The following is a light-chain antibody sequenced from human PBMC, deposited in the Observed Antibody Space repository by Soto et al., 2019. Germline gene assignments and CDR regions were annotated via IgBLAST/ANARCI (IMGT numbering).Light chain of an antibody. CDR2: TNN. CDR3: ATRDDSLNGWV. V-gene: IGLV1-44*01. J-gene: IGLJ3*02. Sequence: QSVLTQPPSASGTPGQRVTISCSGGSSNIGSHTVSWYQQLPGTATKLLMYTNNQRPSGVPDRFSGSKSGTSASLAISGLQSEDEADYYCATRDDSLNGWVFGGGTKLTVL. CDR1: SSNIGSHT.